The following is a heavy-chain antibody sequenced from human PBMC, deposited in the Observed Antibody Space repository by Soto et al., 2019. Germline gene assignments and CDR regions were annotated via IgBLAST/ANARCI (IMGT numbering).Heavy chain of an antibody. J-gene: IGHJ4*02. D-gene: IGHD5-12*01. V-gene: IGHV1-69*12. Sequence: QVQLVQSGAEVKKPGSSVKVSCKASGGTFSSYAISWVRQAPGQWLEWMGGIIPIFGTANYAQKFQGRVTSTADDSTSTAYMELSSLRSEDTAVYYCARKVATIIGYFDYWGQGTLVTVSS. CDR3: ARKVATIIGYFDY. CDR1: GGTFSSYA. CDR2: IIPIFGTA.